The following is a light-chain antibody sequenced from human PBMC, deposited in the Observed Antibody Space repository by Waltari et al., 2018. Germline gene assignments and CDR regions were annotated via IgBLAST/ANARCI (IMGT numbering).Light chain of an antibody. CDR1: SSYVGGYDF. V-gene: IGLV2-11*01. CDR3: CSYAGADTSVI. Sequence: QSALTQPRSVSGSPGQSVTISCTGTSSYVGGYDFVSWYQQYPGKAPKLIIYDVNKRPPGVPDRFSGSKSGNTASLTISGLLNEDEADYYCCSYAGADTSVIFGGGTTLTVL. J-gene: IGLJ2*01. CDR2: DVN.